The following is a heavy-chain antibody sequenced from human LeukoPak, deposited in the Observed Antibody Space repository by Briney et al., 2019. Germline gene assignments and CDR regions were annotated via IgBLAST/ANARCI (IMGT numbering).Heavy chain of an antibody. CDR1: GFTFSSYW. CDR2: IKQDGSDE. J-gene: IGHJ5*02. Sequence: GGSLRLSCTASGFTFSSYWMSWVRQAPGKGLEWVANIKQDGSDENYVDSVKGRFTISRDNAKNSLYLQMNSPRAEDTAVYYRAKYSYGSGTSFDPWGQGTLVTVSS. CDR3: AKYSYGSGTSFDP. V-gene: IGHV3-7*01. D-gene: IGHD3-10*01.